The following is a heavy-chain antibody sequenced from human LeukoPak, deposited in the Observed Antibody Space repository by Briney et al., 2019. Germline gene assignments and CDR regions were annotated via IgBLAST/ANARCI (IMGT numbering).Heavy chain of an antibody. Sequence: PGGSLRLSCAVSGFTFRTYWMHWVRQVPGEGLEWVSAISGSGGSTYYADSVKGRFTISRDNSKNTLYLQMNSLRAEDTAVYYCALPGEGYYDILTGYYGMDVWGQGTTVTVSS. CDR2: ISGSGGST. CDR1: GFTFRTYW. J-gene: IGHJ6*02. D-gene: IGHD3-9*01. CDR3: ALPGEGYYDILTGYYGMDV. V-gene: IGHV3-23*01.